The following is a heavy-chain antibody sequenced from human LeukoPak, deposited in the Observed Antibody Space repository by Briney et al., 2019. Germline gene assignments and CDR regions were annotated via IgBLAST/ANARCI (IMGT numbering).Heavy chain of an antibody. CDR3: ARQSYYYGSGSYYKFGDYYYYYMDV. CDR1: GGSISSSSYY. J-gene: IGHJ6*03. D-gene: IGHD3-10*01. CDR2: IYYSGST. Sequence: SETLSLTCTVSGGSISSSSYYWGWIRQPPGKGLEWIGSIYYSGSTYYNPSLKSRVTISVDTSKNQFSLKLSSVTAADTAVYYCARQSYYYGSGSYYKFGDYYYYYMDVWGKGTTVTISS. V-gene: IGHV4-39*01.